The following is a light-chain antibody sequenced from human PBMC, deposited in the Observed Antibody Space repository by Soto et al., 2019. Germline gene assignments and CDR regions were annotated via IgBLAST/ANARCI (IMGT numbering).Light chain of an antibody. V-gene: IGKV3-20*01. CDR1: QSVTTN. J-gene: IGKJ1*01. CDR3: QQYGSSPWT. Sequence: EVVMTQSPATLSVSPGERVTFSCRASQSVTTNLAWYQHKPGQSPRLLISDASTGASGIPPRFSGSGSGTDFTLTISRLEPEDFAVYYCQQYGSSPWTFGQGTKVDIK. CDR2: DAS.